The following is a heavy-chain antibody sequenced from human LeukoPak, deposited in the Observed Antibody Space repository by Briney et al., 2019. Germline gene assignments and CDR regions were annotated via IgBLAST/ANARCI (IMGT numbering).Heavy chain of an antibody. CDR3: ARGASYYYMDV. J-gene: IGHJ6*03. Sequence: PGGSLRLSCAASGFTFSSYDMHWVRQATGKGLEWVSAIGTAGDTYYPGSVKGRFTISRENAKNSLYLQMNSLRAEDTAVYYCARGASYYYMDVWGKGTTVTVSS. V-gene: IGHV3-13*01. CDR1: GFTFSSYD. CDR2: IGTAGDT.